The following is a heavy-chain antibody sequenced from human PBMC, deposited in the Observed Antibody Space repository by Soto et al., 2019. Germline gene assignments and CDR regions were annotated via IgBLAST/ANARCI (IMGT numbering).Heavy chain of an antibody. CDR1: GFSLSNARMG. CDR2: IFSNDEK. J-gene: IGHJ5*02. V-gene: IGHV2-26*01. CDR3: ARTLRAITGTTHNWFGP. D-gene: IGHD1-7*01. Sequence: SGPTLVNPTETLTLTCTFSGFSLSNARMGVSWIRQPPGKALEWLAHIFSNDEKSYSTSLKSRLTISKDTSKSQVVLTMTNMDPVDTATYYCARTLRAITGTTHNWFGPWGQGTLVTVS.